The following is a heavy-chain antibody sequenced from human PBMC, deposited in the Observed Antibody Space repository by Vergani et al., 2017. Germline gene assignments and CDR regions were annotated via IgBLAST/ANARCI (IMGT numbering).Heavy chain of an antibody. CDR1: GGSFSGYY. J-gene: IGHJ4*02. CDR3: ARVNYYDSSGYSDY. CDR2: INHSGST. D-gene: IGHD3-22*01. V-gene: IGHV4-34*01. Sequence: QLQLQESGPGLVKPSETLSLTCAVYGGSFSGYYWSWIRQPPGKGLEWIGEINHSGSTNYNPSLKSRVTISVDTSKNQFSLKLSSVTAADTAVYYCARVNYYDSSGYSDYWGQGTLVTVSS.